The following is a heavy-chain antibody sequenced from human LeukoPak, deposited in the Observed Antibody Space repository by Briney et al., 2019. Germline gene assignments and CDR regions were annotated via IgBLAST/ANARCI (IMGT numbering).Heavy chain of an antibody. J-gene: IGHJ6*02. CDR3: ARALITVYYYYYGMDV. Sequence: SETLSLTCAVYGGSFSGYYWSWIRQPPGKGLEWIGEINHSGSTNYNPSLKSRVTISVDTSKNQFSLKLSPVTAADTAVYYCARALITVYYYYYGMDVWGQGTTVTVSS. CDR1: GGSFSGYY. V-gene: IGHV4-34*01. CDR2: INHSGST. D-gene: IGHD3-22*01.